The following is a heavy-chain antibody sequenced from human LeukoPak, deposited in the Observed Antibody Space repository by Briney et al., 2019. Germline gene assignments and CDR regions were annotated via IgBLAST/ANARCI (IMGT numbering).Heavy chain of an antibody. V-gene: IGHV4-59*01. CDR1: GGFISGSY. CDR3: ARGIESYGDYGY. D-gene: IGHD4-17*01. J-gene: IGHJ4*02. CDR2: MYNSGST. Sequence: KPSETLSLTCTVSGGFISGSYWSWIRQPPGKGLEWIAYMYNSGSTNYNPSLKSRVTISIDTSKNQFSLKLSSLTAADTAIYYCARGIESYGDYGYWGQGILVTVSS.